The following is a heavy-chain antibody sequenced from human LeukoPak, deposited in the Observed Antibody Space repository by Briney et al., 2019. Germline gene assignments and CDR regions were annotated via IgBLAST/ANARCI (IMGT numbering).Heavy chain of an antibody. D-gene: IGHD3-22*01. V-gene: IGHV4-39*07. Sequence: SETLSLTCTVSGGSISSSSYYWGWIRQPPGKGLEWIGSIYYSGSTYYNPSLKSRVTISVDTSKNQFSLKLSSVTAADTAVYYCARAYYDSTGYLDSWGQGTLVTVSS. CDR2: IYYSGST. CDR1: GGSISSSSYY. J-gene: IGHJ4*02. CDR3: ARAYYDSTGYLDS.